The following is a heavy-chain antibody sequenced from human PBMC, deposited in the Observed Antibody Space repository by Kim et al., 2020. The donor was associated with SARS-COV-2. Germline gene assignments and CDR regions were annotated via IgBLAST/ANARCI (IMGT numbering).Heavy chain of an antibody. V-gene: IGHV3-43*01. CDR2: FSWDGSST. CDR1: GFTFANYA. CDR3: ARGGGSGSYWGYYFDY. J-gene: IGHJ4*02. Sequence: GGSLRLSCAASGFTFANYAMHWVRQAPGKGLEWVSLFSWDGSSTYYADSVKGRLTISRDNSKNSLYLQMNSMRTEDTAFYYCARGGGSGSYWGYYFDYWGQGTLVTVSS. D-gene: IGHD3-10*01.